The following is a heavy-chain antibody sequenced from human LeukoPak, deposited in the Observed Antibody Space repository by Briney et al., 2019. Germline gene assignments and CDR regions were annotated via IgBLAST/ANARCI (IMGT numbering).Heavy chain of an antibody. Sequence: SGGSLRLSCAASGFTFSSYAMSWVRQAPGKGLAWVSAISGSGGSTYYADSVKGRFTISRDNSKNTLYLQMNSLRAEDTAVYYCAKDGDVDTAMVLDYWGQGTLVTVSS. V-gene: IGHV3-23*01. D-gene: IGHD5-18*01. CDR3: AKDGDVDTAMVLDY. CDR1: GFTFSSYA. CDR2: ISGSGGST. J-gene: IGHJ4*02.